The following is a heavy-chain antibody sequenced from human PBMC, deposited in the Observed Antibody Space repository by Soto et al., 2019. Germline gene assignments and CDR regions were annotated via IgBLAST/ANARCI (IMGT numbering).Heavy chain of an antibody. V-gene: IGHV3-66*01. CDR2: IYSGGST. D-gene: IGHD6-13*01. CDR1: GFTVSSNY. J-gene: IGHJ6*03. CDR3: ARGEAAAGNLWWLGHYYYYYMDV. Sequence: GGSLRLSCAASGFTVSSNYMSWVRQAPGKGLEWVSVIYSGGSTYYADSVKGRFTISRDNSKNTLYLQMNSLRAEDTAVYYCARGEAAAGNLWWLGHYYYYYMDVWGKGTTVTVSS.